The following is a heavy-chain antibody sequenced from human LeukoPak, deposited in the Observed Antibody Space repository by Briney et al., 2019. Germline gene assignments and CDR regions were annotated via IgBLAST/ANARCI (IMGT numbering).Heavy chain of an antibody. CDR2: ISNSGSNI. J-gene: IGHJ6*02. V-gene: IGHV3-11*01. CDR1: GFTFSDYY. D-gene: IGHD5-12*01. Sequence: GSLRLSCAASGFTFSDYYMSWIRQAPGKGLEWVSYISNSGSNIYYADSVKGRFTISRDNAKNSLYLQMNSLRAEDTAVYYCARDKRGYSGYEGGYYYYGMDVWGQGTTVTVSS. CDR3: ARDKRGYSGYEGGYYYYGMDV.